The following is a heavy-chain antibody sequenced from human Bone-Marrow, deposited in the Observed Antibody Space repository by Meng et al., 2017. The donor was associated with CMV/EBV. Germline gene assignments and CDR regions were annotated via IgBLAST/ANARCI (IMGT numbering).Heavy chain of an antibody. CDR2: IGTAGDT. D-gene: IGHD1-7*01. V-gene: IGHV3-13*03. CDR3: AREVPNWKYVLGYFDY. J-gene: IGHJ4*02. Sequence: GESLKISCAACGFTFSSYDMHWVRQATGKGLEWVSAIGTAGDTYYPGSVKGQFTISRENAKNSLYLQMNSLRAGDTAVYYCAREVPNWKYVLGYFDYWGQGALVTVSS. CDR1: GFTFSSYD.